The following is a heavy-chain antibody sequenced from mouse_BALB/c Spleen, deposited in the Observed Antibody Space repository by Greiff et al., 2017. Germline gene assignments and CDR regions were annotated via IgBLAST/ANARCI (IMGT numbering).Heavy chain of an antibody. Sequence: EVQVVESGGGLVKPGASVKLSCTASGFNIKDTYMHWVKQRPEQGLEWIGRIDPANGNTKYDPKFQGKATITADTSSNTAYLQLSSLTSEDTAVYYCARSTVVARGFAYWGQGTLVTVSA. CDR1: GFNIKDTY. V-gene: IGHV14-3*02. CDR2: IDPANGNT. D-gene: IGHD1-1*01. J-gene: IGHJ3*01. CDR3: ARSTVVARGFAY.